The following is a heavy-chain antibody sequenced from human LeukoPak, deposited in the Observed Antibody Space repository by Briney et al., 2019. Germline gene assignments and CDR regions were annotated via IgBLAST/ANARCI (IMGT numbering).Heavy chain of an antibody. V-gene: IGHV3-30*18. J-gene: IGHJ4*02. CDR1: GFTFSTYG. CDR3: AKEFNRGLPDY. Sequence: GGSLRLSCAASGFTFSTYGMHWVRQAPGKGLEWVAVISYDGSNEYYADSVKGRFTISRDNSKNTLYLQMSSLRAGDTAVYYCAKEFNRGLPDYWGQGTLVTVPS. CDR2: ISYDGSNE. D-gene: IGHD2-21*01.